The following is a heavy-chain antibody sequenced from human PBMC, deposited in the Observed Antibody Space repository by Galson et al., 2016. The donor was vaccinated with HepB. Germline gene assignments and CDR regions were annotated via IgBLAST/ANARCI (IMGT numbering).Heavy chain of an antibody. V-gene: IGHV7-4-1*02. CDR1: GYTVSTSA. CDR3: ARGSYGDYGAYYFDY. CDR2: INTYTGNP. J-gene: IGHJ4*02. Sequence: SVKVSCKASGYTVSTSAMNWVRQAPGQGLEWMGWINTYTGNPTYAQGFTGRFVFSLDTSVSTAYLQISSLKAGDTAVYYCARGSYGDYGAYYFDYWGQGTLVTVSS. D-gene: IGHD4-17*01.